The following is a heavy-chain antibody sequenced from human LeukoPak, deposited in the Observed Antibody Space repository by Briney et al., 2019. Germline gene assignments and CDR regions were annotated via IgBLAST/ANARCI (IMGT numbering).Heavy chain of an antibody. V-gene: IGHV3-23*01. Sequence: PGGSLRLSCAASGFTFSSYAMSWVRQAPGKGLEWVSAISGGGGSTYYADSVKGRFTISRDNSKNTLYLQMNSLRAEDTAVYYCASMVRGVISVDYWGQGTLVTVSS. J-gene: IGHJ4*02. CDR1: GFTFSSYA. D-gene: IGHD3-10*01. CDR2: ISGGGGST. CDR3: ASMVRGVISVDY.